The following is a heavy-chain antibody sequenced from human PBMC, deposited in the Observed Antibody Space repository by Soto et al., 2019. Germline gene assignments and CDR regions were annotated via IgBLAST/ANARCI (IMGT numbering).Heavy chain of an antibody. CDR1: GFTFSSYA. CDR3: AKDRVPNSSSSYYFDY. Sequence: GGSLRLSCAASGFTFSSYAMSWVRQAPGKGLEWVSAISGSGGSTYYADSVKGRFTISRDNSKNTLYLQMNSLRAEDTAVYYCAKDRVPNSSSSYYFDYWGQGTLVTVSS. D-gene: IGHD6-13*01. J-gene: IGHJ4*02. CDR2: ISGSGGST. V-gene: IGHV3-23*01.